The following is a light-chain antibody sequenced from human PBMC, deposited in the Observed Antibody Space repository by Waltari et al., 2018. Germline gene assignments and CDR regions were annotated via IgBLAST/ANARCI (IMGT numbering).Light chain of an antibody. J-gene: IGKJ1*01. Sequence: VLTQSPGTLSLSPGERATISCRASQSVGKYLAWYQQKPGQAPRLLIYDTSTRATGIPDRFSGSGSGTDFSLTISRLEPEDFAVYYCQKYVSLPATFGQGTKVQAK. CDR1: QSVGKY. CDR3: QKYVSLPAT. CDR2: DTS. V-gene: IGKV3-20*01.